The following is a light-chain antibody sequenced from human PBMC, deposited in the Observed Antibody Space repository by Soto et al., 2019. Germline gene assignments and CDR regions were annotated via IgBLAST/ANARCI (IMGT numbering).Light chain of an antibody. CDR2: GTS. J-gene: IGKJ1*01. Sequence: EIVLTQSPGTLSLSPGERATLSCRASQSVSNNYLAWYQQKPGQAPRLLIYGTSTRATGIPARFSGSGSGTDFTLTIRRLEPEDFAVYYCQQYGSSYPWTFGQGTKVDIK. V-gene: IGKV3-20*01. CDR1: QSVSNNY. CDR3: QQYGSSYPWT.